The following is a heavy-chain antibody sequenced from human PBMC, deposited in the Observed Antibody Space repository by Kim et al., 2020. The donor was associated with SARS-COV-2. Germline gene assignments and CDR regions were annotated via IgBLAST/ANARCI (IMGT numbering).Heavy chain of an antibody. Sequence: SNPSLKSRVTISVHTSKNQFSLKLGSVTAADTAVYYCARPARYFDWLFHYWGQGTLVTVSS. D-gene: IGHD3-9*01. V-gene: IGHV4-39*01. CDR3: ARPARYFDWLFHY. J-gene: IGHJ4*02.